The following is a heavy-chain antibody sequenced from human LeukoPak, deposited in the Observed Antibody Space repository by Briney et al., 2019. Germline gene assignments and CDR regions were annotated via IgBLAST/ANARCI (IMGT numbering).Heavy chain of an antibody. V-gene: IGHV4-59*08. D-gene: IGHD6-19*01. CDR2: IYYSGST. CDR1: GGSISSYY. CDR3: ARLKLAVAGPSFDY. Sequence: SETLSLTCTVSGGSISSYYWSWIRQPPGKGLEWIGYIYYSGSTNYGPSLKSRVTISVDTSKNQFSLKLSSVTAADTAVYYCARLKLAVAGPSFDYWGQGTLVTVSS. J-gene: IGHJ4*02.